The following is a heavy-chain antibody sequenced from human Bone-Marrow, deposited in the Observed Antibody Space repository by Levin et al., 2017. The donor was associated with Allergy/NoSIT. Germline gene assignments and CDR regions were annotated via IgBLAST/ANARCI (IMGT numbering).Heavy chain of an antibody. V-gene: IGHV4-39*07. CDR3: ARAIGYYDILTGYFLNWFDP. CDR2: IYYSGST. CDR1: GGSISSSSYY. J-gene: IGHJ5*02. D-gene: IGHD3-9*01. Sequence: PSETLSLTCTVSGGSISSSSYYWGWIRQPPGKGLEWIGSIYYSGSTYYNPSLKSRVTISVDTSKNQFSLKLSSVTAADTAVYYCARAIGYYDILTGYFLNWFDPWGQGTLVTVSS.